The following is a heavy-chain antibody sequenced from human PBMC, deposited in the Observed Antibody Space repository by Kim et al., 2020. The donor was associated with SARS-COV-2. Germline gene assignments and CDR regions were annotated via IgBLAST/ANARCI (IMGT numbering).Heavy chain of an antibody. CDR1: GFTVSSNY. Sequence: GGSLRLSCAASGFTVSSNYMSWVRQAPGKGLEWVSVIYSGGSTYYADSVKGRFTISRDNSKNTLYLQMNSLRAEDTAVYYCARAKYCGGDCYSSPGAFDIWGQGTMVTVSS. D-gene: IGHD2-21*02. J-gene: IGHJ3*02. CDR2: IYSGGST. CDR3: ARAKYCGGDCYSSPGAFDI. V-gene: IGHV3-53*01.